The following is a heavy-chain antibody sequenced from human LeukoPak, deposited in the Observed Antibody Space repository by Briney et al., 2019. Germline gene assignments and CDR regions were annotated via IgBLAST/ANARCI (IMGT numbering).Heavy chain of an antibody. D-gene: IGHD3-22*01. J-gene: IGHJ4*02. CDR1: GGSISSSNW. CDR2: IYHSGST. V-gene: IGHV4-4*02. CDR3: ARYYYDSSGYRVY. Sequence: PSGTLSLTCAVSGGSISSSNWWSWVRQPPGKGLEWIGEIYHSGSTNYNPSLKSRVTISVDRSKNQFSLKLSSVTAADTAVYYCARYYYDSSGYRVYWGQGTLVTVSS.